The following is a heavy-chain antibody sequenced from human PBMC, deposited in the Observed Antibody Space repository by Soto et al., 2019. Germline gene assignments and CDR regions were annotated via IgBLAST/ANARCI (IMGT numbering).Heavy chain of an antibody. CDR1: GFSLSTTGVG. Sequence: QITLKESGPTLVKPTQTLTLTCTFSGFSLSTTGVGVGWIRQPPGKALEWLALIYWDDDKRYSPSLKSRLTSTKDTSKNQVVLTMTHMDPRDTATYYCAHATPVTTGSDYWGQGTLVTVSS. V-gene: IGHV2-5*02. CDR2: IYWDDDK. D-gene: IGHD4-17*01. J-gene: IGHJ4*02. CDR3: AHATPVTTGSDY.